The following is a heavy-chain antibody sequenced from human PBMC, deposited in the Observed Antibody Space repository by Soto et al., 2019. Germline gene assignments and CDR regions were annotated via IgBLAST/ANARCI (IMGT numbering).Heavy chain of an antibody. CDR1: EGTFNSYA. D-gene: IGHD6-13*01. CDR3: ASGASRWYPYCFDS. CDR2: IIPYYNTL. Sequence: QAQVVQSGAEVTKPGSSVKLSCKASEGTFNSYAIAWVRQAPGQGLEWMGGIIPYYNTLNYAQKFQDRVTITADDSTNTGYMELSSLRSDDTAVDFCASGASRWYPYCFDSWAQGALVTVSS. J-gene: IGHJ4*02. V-gene: IGHV1-69*01.